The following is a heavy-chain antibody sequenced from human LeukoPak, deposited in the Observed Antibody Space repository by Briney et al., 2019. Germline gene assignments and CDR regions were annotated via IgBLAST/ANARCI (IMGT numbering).Heavy chain of an antibody. D-gene: IGHD6-19*01. V-gene: IGHV4-59*01. CDR3: ARGGGSSGWYTY. CDR2: IYYSGST. Sequence: SETLSLTCAVSGGSITNYYWNWIWQPPGKGLEWIGYIYYSGSTNYNPSLTSRVTISVDTSKNQFSLKLSSVTAADTAVYYCARGGGSSGWYTYWGQGTLVTVSS. CDR1: GGSITNYY. J-gene: IGHJ4*02.